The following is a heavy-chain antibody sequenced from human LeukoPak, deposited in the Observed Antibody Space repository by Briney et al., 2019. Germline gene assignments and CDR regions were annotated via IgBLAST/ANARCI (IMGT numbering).Heavy chain of an antibody. CDR1: GFTFDDYA. CDR2: ISWNSGNI. CDR3: VKSMSGLNDY. Sequence: SLRLSCAASGFTFDDYAMHWVRQAPGRGLEWVSGISWNSGNIGYADSVKGRFTISRDNAKNSLYLQMNSLRAEDTAVYYCVKSMSGLNDYWGQGTLVTVSS. J-gene: IGHJ4*02. D-gene: IGHD3-3*01. V-gene: IGHV3-9*01.